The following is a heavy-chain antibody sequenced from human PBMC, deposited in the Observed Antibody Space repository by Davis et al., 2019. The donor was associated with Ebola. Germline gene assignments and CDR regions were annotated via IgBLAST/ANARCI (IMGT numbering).Heavy chain of an antibody. J-gene: IGHJ4*02. CDR1: GGSISSYY. CDR2: INHSGST. V-gene: IGHV4-34*01. Sequence: SETLSLTCTVSGGSISSYYWSWIRQPPGKGLEWIGEINHSGSTNYNPSLKSRVTISVDTSKNQFSLKLSSVTAADTAVYYCAREEGIQLWLTVDYWGQGTLVTVSS. D-gene: IGHD5-18*01. CDR3: AREEGIQLWLTVDY.